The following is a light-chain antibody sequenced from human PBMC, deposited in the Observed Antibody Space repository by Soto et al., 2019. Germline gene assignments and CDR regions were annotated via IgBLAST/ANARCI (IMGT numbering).Light chain of an antibody. CDR1: QPIYSN. J-gene: IGKJ1*01. CDR2: RAS. Sequence: MAQSPATLSLSTGEGATLSGRASQPIYSNVAWYQQRPGQAPRLLIYRASARATGIPARFSGSGSGTEFTLTIGSLQSKDSAVYYCQQYQNLWTFGQGTKVDIK. V-gene: IGKV3-15*01. CDR3: QQYQNLWT.